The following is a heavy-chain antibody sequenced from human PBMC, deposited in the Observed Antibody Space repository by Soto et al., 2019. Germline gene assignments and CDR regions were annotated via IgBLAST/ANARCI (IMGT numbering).Heavy chain of an antibody. CDR3: AKDRGAGGRFSGIAVAGIPS. CDR1: GFTFSSYA. V-gene: IGHV3-23*01. J-gene: IGHJ5*02. D-gene: IGHD6-19*01. CDR2: ISGGAGNT. Sequence: EVQLLESGGGLVQPGGSLRLSCAASGFTFSSYAMSWVRQTPGKGLEWVSGISGGAGNTYYADSVTGRFTISRDNSRNTLYLQMNSLRAADTTIYYCAKDRGAGGRFSGIAVAGIPSWGQGTLVTVSS.